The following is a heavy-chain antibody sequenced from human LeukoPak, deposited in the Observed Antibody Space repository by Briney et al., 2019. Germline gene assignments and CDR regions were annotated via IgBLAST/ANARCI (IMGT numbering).Heavy chain of an antibody. CDR1: GYSFTSYW. CDR2: IYPGDSDT. D-gene: IGHD2-15*01. J-gene: IGHJ4*02. CDR3: ARGHAYCSGGSCYHDY. Sequence: GESLKISCKGSGYSFTSYWIGWVRQMPGKGLEWMGIIYPGDSDTRYSPSFQGQVTISADKSISTAYLQWSGLKASDTAMYYCARGHAYCSGGSCYHDYWGQGTLVTVSS. V-gene: IGHV5-51*01.